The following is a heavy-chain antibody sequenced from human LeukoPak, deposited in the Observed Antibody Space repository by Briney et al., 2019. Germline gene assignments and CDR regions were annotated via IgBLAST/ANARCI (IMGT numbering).Heavy chain of an antibody. CDR3: ASRPLYSSGWPPRDY. V-gene: IGHV3-23*01. CDR2: ISGSSGST. Sequence: PGGSLRLSCAASGFTFSSYAMSWVRQAPGKGLEWVSAISGSSGSTYYADSVKGRFTISRDNSKNTLYLQMNSLRAEDTAVYYCASRPLYSSGWPPRDYWGQGTLVTVSS. CDR1: GFTFSSYA. J-gene: IGHJ4*02. D-gene: IGHD6-19*01.